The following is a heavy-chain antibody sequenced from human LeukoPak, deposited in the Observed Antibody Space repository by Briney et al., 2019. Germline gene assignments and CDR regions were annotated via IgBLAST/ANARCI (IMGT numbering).Heavy chain of an antibody. Sequence: PGGSLRLSCAASGFTFSSYSMNWVRQAPGKGLEWVSSISSSSSYIYYADSVKGRFTISRDNAKNSLYLQMNSLRVEDTAVYYCAKDPARGQLGIFDYWGQGVLVTVSS. J-gene: IGHJ4*02. V-gene: IGHV3-21*01. CDR3: AKDPARGQLGIFDY. CDR2: ISSSSSYI. CDR1: GFTFSSYS. D-gene: IGHD6-6*01.